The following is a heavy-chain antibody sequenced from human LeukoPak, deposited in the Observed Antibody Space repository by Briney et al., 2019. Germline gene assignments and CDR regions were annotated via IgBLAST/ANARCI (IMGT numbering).Heavy chain of an antibody. V-gene: IGHV1-69*13. CDR3: ARDGQILTGYMTFDY. CDR1: GGTFSSYA. D-gene: IGHD3-9*01. J-gene: IGHJ4*02. Sequence: ASVKVSCKASGGTFSSYAISWVRQAPGQGLEWMGGIIPIFGTASYAQKFQGRVTITADESTSTAYMELSSLRSEDTAVYYCARDGQILTGYMTFDYWGQGTLVTVSS. CDR2: IIPIFGTA.